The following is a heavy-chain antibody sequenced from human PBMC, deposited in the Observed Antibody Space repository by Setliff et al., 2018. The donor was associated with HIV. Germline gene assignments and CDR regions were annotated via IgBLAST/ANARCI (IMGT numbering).Heavy chain of an antibody. V-gene: IGHV4-4*07. CDR2: VYSSGST. J-gene: IGHJ4*02. CDR1: GGSISDYY. Sequence: PSETLSLTCTVSGGSISDYYWTWIRQPAGKGLEWIGRVYSSGSTNCNPSLKSRVTMSVDTSTNQFSLKLNSVTAADTAAYYCARDFVYGYDFWGQGTLVTVSS. D-gene: IGHD5-18*01. CDR3: ARDFVYGYDF.